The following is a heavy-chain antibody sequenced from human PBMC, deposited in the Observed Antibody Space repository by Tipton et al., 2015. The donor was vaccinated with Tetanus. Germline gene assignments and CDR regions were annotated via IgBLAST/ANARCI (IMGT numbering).Heavy chain of an antibody. CDR1: GGSLSTFY. CDR2: IYSSGST. CDR3: ARSPLYGTSFGP. V-gene: IGHV4-4*07. Sequence: TLSLTCTVSGGSLSTFYWSWIRQPAGKGLEWIGRIYSSGSTNYNPSLKSRVTMSIDTSKNQFSLELTSVTAADTAVYYCARSPLYGTSFGPWGQGTLVTVSS. D-gene: IGHD3-16*01. J-gene: IGHJ5*02.